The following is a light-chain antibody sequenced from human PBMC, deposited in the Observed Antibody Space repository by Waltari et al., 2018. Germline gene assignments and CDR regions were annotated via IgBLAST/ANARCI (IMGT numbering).Light chain of an antibody. Sequence: EIVLTQSPATLSLSPGERATLSCRASQSVNWYLAWYQQRPGQAPRPIIYATSNRATGIPARFSGSGSETDFTLTISSLEPDDSAVYYCQQRRNWPLTFGGGTKVEIK. CDR2: ATS. CDR3: QQRRNWPLT. CDR1: QSVNWY. J-gene: IGKJ4*01. V-gene: IGKV3-11*01.